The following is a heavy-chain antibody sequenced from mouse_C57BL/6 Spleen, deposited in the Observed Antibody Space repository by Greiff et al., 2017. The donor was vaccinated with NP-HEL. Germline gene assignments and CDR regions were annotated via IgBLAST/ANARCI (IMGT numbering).Heavy chain of an antibody. CDR3: ASHAPY. Sequence: VQLQQSGPELVKPGASVKISCKASGYAFSSSWMNWMKQRPGKGLEWIGRIYPGDGDTNYNGKFKGKATLTADKSSSTAYMQLSSLTSEDSAVYFCASHAPYWGQGTTLTVSS. V-gene: IGHV1-82*01. J-gene: IGHJ2*01. CDR2: IYPGDGDT. CDR1: GYAFSSSW.